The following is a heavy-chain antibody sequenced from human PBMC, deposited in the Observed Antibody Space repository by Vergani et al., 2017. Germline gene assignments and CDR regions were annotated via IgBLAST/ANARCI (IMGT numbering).Heavy chain of an antibody. V-gene: IGHV3-15*01. CDR2: IKSKTDGGTT. CDR1: GFTFSNAW. D-gene: IGHD1-26*01. J-gene: IGHJ4*02. Sequence: EVQLVESGGGLVKPGGSLRLSCAASGFTFSNAWMSWVRQAPGKGLEWVGRIKSKTDGGTTDYAAPVKGRFTISRDNAKNSLYLQMNSLRAEDTAVYYCARGRLVDFWGQGTLVTVSS. CDR3: ARGRLVDF.